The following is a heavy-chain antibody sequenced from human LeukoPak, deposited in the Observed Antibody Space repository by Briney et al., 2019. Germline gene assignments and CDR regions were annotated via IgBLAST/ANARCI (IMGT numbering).Heavy chain of an antibody. CDR2: INAGNGNT. CDR3: ARDREGSGWYDY. D-gene: IGHD6-19*01. J-gene: IGHJ4*02. CDR1: GYTFTSYA. V-gene: IGHV1-3*01. Sequence: EASVKVSCKASGYTFTSYAMHWVRQAPGQRLEWMGWINAGNGNTKYSQKFQGRVTITRDTSACTAYMELSSLRSEGTAVYYCARDREGSGWYDYWGQGTLVTVSS.